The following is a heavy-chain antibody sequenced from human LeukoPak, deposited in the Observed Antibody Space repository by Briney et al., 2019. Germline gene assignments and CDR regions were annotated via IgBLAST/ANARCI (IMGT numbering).Heavy chain of an antibody. CDR2: ISYGGSYL. D-gene: IGHD7-27*01. J-gene: IGHJ4*02. Sequence: PGGYLRCSCSVSGFTFSASHMTWIRQAQGKGLEGVSNISYGGSYLAYADSGKGRFTTSRANAKSSMYLQMNSLRAEDAADYDSGRGHWGLYYWGQGALVTVSS. CDR3: GRGHWGLYY. CDR1: GFTFSASH. V-gene: IGHV3-11*04.